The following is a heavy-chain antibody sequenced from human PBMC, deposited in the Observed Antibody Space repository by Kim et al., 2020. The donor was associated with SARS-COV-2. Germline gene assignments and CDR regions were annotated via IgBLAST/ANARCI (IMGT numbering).Heavy chain of an antibody. J-gene: IGHJ4*02. CDR3: ARQIAVAGSGGDY. D-gene: IGHD6-19*01. Sequence: YAQKFQGRVTMTRDTSTSTVYMGLSSLRSEDTAVYYCARQIAVAGSGGDYWGQGTLVTVSS. V-gene: IGHV1-46*01.